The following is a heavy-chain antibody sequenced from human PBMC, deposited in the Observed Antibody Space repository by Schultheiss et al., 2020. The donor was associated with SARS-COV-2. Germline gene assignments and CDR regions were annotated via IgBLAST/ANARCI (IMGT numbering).Heavy chain of an antibody. J-gene: IGHJ4*02. D-gene: IGHD3-10*01. CDR2: MNPNSGNT. Sequence: ASVKVSCKASGYTFTSYDINWVRQATGQGLEWMGWMNPNSGNTGYAQKFQGWVTMTRDTSISTAYMELSRLRSDDTAVYYCAREGDVLLWFGELTHWGQGTLVTVSS. CDR1: GYTFTSYD. V-gene: IGHV1-8*01. CDR3: AREGDVLLWFGELTH.